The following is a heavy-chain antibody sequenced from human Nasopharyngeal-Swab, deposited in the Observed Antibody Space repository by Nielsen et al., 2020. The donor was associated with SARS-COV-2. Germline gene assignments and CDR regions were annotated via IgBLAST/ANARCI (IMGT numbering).Heavy chain of an antibody. CDR2: ISSSSSYI. Sequence: GGSLRLSCAASGFTFSSYSMNWVRQAPGKGLEWVSSISSSSSYIYYADSVKGRFTISRDNAKNSLYLQMNSLRAEDTAVYYCARVGRDGYNWHYGMDVWGQGTTVTVSS. CDR3: ARVGRDGYNWHYGMDV. V-gene: IGHV3-21*01. D-gene: IGHD5-24*01. CDR1: GFTFSSYS. J-gene: IGHJ6*02.